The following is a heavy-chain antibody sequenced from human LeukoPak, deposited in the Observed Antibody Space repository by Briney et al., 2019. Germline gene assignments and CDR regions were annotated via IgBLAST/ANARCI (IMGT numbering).Heavy chain of an antibody. D-gene: IGHD3-10*01. CDR1: GFTVSSNY. J-gene: IGHJ3*02. CDR2: IYSGGST. CDR3: AGVAPTALWFGELFGAFDI. Sequence: GGSLRLSCAASGFTVSSNYMSWVRQAPGKGLEWVSVIYSGGSTYYADSVKGRFTISRDNSKNTLYLQMNSLRAEDTAVYYCAGVAPTALWFGELFGAFDIWGQGTMVTVSS. V-gene: IGHV3-66*02.